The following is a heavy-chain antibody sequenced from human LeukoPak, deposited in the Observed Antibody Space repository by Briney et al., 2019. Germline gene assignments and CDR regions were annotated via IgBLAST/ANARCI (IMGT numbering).Heavy chain of an antibody. V-gene: IGHV4-59*01. J-gene: IGHJ3*02. CDR1: GGSISSYY. Sequence: SETLSLTCTVSGGSISSYYWSWIRQPPGKGLEWIGYIYYSGSTNYNPSLKSRVTISVDTSKNQFSLKLSSVTAADTAVYYCARSEQWPGQDAFDIWGQGAMVTVSS. D-gene: IGHD6-19*01. CDR3: ARSEQWPGQDAFDI. CDR2: IYYSGST.